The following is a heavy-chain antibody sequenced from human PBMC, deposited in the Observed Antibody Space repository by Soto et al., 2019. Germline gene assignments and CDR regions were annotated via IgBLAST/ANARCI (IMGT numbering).Heavy chain of an antibody. CDR1: GFTFSSYS. J-gene: IGHJ6*03. Sequence: LRLSCAASGFTFSSYSMNWVRQAPGKGLEWVSYISSSSSTIYYADSVKGRFTISRDNAKNSLYLQMNSLRAEDTAVYYCAREKRIAAAVYYMDVWGKGTTVTVSS. CDR2: ISSSSSTI. CDR3: AREKRIAAAVYYMDV. D-gene: IGHD6-13*01. V-gene: IGHV3-48*01.